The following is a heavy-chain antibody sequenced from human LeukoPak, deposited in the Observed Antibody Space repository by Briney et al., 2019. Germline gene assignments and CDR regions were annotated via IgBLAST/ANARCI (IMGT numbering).Heavy chain of an antibody. CDR1: GFTFNNYY. V-gene: IGHV3-48*01. D-gene: IGHD1-14*01. Sequence: GGSLRLSCAASGFTFNNYYMNWVRQAPGKGLEWVSYISSSSSTIYYADSVKGRFTISRDNAKNSLYLQMNSLRAEDTAVYYCATTGPWSAEYFQHWGQGTLVTVSS. CDR2: ISSSSSTI. CDR3: ATTGPWSAEYFQH. J-gene: IGHJ1*01.